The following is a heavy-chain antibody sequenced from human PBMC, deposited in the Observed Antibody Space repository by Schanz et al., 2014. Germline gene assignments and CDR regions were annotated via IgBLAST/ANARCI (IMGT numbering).Heavy chain of an antibody. CDR3: ARKMKLGVYGGKGHDSLDI. J-gene: IGHJ3*02. Sequence: DVQLLESGGGLVQPGGSLRLSCASSGFSFTTYAMSWVRQAPGKGLEWVSSISSGGGSTYYADSVKGRFTISRDNSKNTLYLQMNSLRAEDTAVYYCARKMKLGVYGGKGHDSLDIWGQGTMVTVSS. V-gene: IGHV3-23*01. CDR2: ISSGGGST. CDR1: GFSFTTYA. D-gene: IGHD4-17*01.